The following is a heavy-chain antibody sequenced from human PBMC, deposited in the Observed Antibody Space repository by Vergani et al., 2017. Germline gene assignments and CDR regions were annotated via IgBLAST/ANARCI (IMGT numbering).Heavy chain of an antibody. CDR3: ARSSGWYQPVGWFDP. D-gene: IGHD6-19*01. V-gene: IGHV1-69*06. CDR1: GGNGRRTE. J-gene: IGHJ5*02. CDR2: RIPSFGTA. Sequence: QGQRVQAGEEGKKKGAAEKGEGKGEGGNGRRTERRGGRKDQGKGREGMGGRIPSFGTANYAQKFQGRVTITADKSTSTAYMELSSLRSEDTAVYYCARSSGWYQPVGWFDPWGQGTLVTVSS.